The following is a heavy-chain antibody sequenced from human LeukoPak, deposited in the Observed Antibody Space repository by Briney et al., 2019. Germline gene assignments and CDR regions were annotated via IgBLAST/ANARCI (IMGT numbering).Heavy chain of an antibody. V-gene: IGHV3-9*01. CDR1: GFTFDDYA. CDR3: AKGGRDGYNYGSPLGY. D-gene: IGHD5-24*01. J-gene: IGHJ4*02. Sequence: GRSLRLSCAASGFTFDDYAMHWVRQAPGKGLEWVSGISWNSGSIGYADSVKGRFTISRDNAKNSLYLQMNSLRAEDTALYYCAKGGRDGYNYGSPLGYWGQRTLVTLSS. CDR2: ISWNSGSI.